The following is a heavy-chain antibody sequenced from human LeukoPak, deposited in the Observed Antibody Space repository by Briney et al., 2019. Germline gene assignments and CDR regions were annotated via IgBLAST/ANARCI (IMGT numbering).Heavy chain of an antibody. CDR2: IYTSGST. J-gene: IGHJ5*02. V-gene: IGHV4-4*07. D-gene: IGHD3-22*01. CDR1: GGSIINYH. Sequence: SETLSLTCTVSGGSIINYHWSWIRQPAGKGLEWIGRIYTSGSTNYNPSLKSRVTISVDTSKNQFSLKLSSVTAADTAVYYCARDGLPAVDRWFDPWGQGTLVTVSS. CDR3: ARDGLPAVDRWFDP.